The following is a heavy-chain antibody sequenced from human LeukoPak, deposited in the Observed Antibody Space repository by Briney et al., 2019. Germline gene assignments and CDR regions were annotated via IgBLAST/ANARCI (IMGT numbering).Heavy chain of an antibody. CDR3: AKDYSDSSGYFRVPHVFDF. CDR2: IRYDRRNQ. D-gene: IGHD3-22*01. V-gene: IGHV3-30*02. Sequence: GGSLRLACAASGFTFSSYGMHWVRQAPGKGLEWVAFIRYDRRNQYYADSVKGRFTISRDNSKNTLYLQMNSLRAEDTAVYYCAKDYSDSSGYFRVPHVFDFWGQGTLVTVSS. CDR1: GFTFSSYG. J-gene: IGHJ4*02.